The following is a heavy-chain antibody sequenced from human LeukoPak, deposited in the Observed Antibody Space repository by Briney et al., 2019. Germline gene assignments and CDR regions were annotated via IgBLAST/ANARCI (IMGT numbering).Heavy chain of an antibody. CDR3: AKDLSSSGWLQGWFDP. D-gene: IGHD6-19*01. V-gene: IGHV3-23*01. CDR1: GFTFSSYA. J-gene: IGHJ5*02. CDR2: ISGSGGST. Sequence: PGASLRLSCAASGFTFSSYAMSWVRQAPGKGLEWVSAISGSGGSTYYADSVKGRVTISRDNSKNTLYLQMNSLRAEDTAVYYCAKDLSSSGWLQGWFDPWGQGTLVTVSS.